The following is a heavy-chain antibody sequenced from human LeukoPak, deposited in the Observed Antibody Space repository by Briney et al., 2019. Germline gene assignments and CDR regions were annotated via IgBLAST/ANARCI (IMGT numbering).Heavy chain of an antibody. V-gene: IGHV4-31*01. CDR2: IHNSGSA. D-gene: IGHD3-22*01. CDR1: GGSISSGGYY. Sequence: KPSETLSLTCTVSGGSISSGGYYWSWIRQQPGKGLEWIGYIHNSGSAYYNPSLRSPFTISVDTSKNQFSLNLRSATAADTAVYYCARAYDSSGYYYYYYFDYWGRGTLVTVSS. CDR3: ARAYDSSGYYYYYYFDY. J-gene: IGHJ4*02.